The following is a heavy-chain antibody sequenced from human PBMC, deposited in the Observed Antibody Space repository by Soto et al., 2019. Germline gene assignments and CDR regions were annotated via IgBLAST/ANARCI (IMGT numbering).Heavy chain of an antibody. CDR3: ARVVVLVPAAAHYGMDV. CDR2: IKQDGTEK. CDR1: DFSFNDVW. D-gene: IGHD2-2*01. J-gene: IGHJ6*02. V-gene: IGHV3-7*01. Sequence: GGSLRLSCVVSDFSFNDVWMDWVRQAPGKGLEWVANIKQDGTEKYYVDSVKGRFTISRDNAKKSLYLEMNSLRVEDTAVYYCARVVVLVPAAAHYGMDVWGQGTTVTVSS.